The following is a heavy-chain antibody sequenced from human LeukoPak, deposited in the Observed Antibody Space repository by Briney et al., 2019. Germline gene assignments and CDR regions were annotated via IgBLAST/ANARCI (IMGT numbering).Heavy chain of an antibody. CDR2: ISYNSGTI. CDR1: GFNFVDYA. J-gene: IGHJ3*02. CDR3: VRGRSSWFDAFDI. Sequence: GGSLRLSCAASGFNFVDYAMHWVRQVPGKGLEWVSGISYNSGTIVYADSVKGRFTISRDNARNSLFLQMNSLRAEDTAVYYCVRGRSSWFDAFDIWGQGTMVTVSS. V-gene: IGHV3-9*01. D-gene: IGHD6-13*01.